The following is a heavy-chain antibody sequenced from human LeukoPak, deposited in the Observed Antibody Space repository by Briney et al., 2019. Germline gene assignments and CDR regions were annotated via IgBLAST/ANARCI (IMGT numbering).Heavy chain of an antibody. J-gene: IGHJ4*01. CDR3: AKGGTTGGSWYFDY. CDR2: LRDSGRNT. Sequence: GGSLRLSCAASGCTFSNYAMPWVRQAPAKGLEWVSGLRDSGRNTYYTDAVKGRLTISRDNSKNTLYLQMNSLIAEDGAIYYCAKGGTTGGSWYFDYWG. CDR1: GCTFSNYA. V-gene: IGHV3-23*01. D-gene: IGHD2-15*01.